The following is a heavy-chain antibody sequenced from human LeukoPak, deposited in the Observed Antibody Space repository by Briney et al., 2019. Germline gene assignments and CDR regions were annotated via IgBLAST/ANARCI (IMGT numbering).Heavy chain of an antibody. V-gene: IGHV1-2*02. D-gene: IGHD3-22*01. CDR3: ARPAPYYDSSGYYLYYFDY. CDR1: GYTFTGYY. Sequence: GASVKVSCKASGYTFTGYYMHWVRQAPGQGLEWMGWINPNSGGTNYAQKFQGRVTMTRDTSISTAYMELSRLRSDDTAVYYCARPAPYYDSSGYYLYYFDYWGQGTLVTVSS. CDR2: INPNSGGT. J-gene: IGHJ4*02.